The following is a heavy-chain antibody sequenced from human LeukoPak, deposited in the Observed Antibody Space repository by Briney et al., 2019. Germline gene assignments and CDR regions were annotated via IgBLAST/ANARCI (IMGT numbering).Heavy chain of an antibody. CDR3: ASSTSGYATYDY. CDR2: ISYDGNNK. V-gene: IGHV3-30*03. D-gene: IGHD5-12*01. CDR1: GFTFSSYG. Sequence: GGSLRPSCAASGFTFSSYGMHWVRQAPGKGLEWVAVISYDGNNKHYADSVKGRFTISRDNSKNTLYLQMSSLRAEDTAVYYCASSTSGYATYDYWGQGTLVTVSS. J-gene: IGHJ4*02.